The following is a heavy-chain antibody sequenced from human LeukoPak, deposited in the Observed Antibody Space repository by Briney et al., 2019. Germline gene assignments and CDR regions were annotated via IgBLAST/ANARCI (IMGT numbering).Heavy chain of an antibody. Sequence: ASVKVSCKASGYTFTSYGISWVRQAPGQGLEWRGWISAYNGNTNYAQKLQGRVTMTTDTSTSTAYMELRSLRSDDTAVYYCARVIGPSITTFGVVIPGYYYYYMDVWGKGTTVTVSS. CDR1: GYTFTSYG. CDR2: ISAYNGNT. D-gene: IGHD3-3*01. CDR3: ARVIGPSITTFGVVIPGYYYYYMDV. J-gene: IGHJ6*03. V-gene: IGHV1-18*01.